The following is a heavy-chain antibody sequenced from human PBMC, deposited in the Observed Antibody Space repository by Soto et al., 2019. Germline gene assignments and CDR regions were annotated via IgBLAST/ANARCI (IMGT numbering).Heavy chain of an antibody. CDR2: ISGSGGST. V-gene: IGHV3-23*01. Sequence: GGSMRLSCTASGFSFWSYAMSGVRQAPGKGLEWVSAISGSGGSTYYADSVKGRFTISRDNSKNTLYLQMNSLRDEYTAVYYCAEVHGTTAYRGQGTLVTVSS. J-gene: IGHJ4*02. D-gene: IGHD2-21*02. CDR3: AEVHGTTAY. CDR1: GFSFWSYA.